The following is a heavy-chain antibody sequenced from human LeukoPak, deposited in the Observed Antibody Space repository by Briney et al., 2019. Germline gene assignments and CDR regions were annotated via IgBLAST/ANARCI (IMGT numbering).Heavy chain of an antibody. V-gene: IGHV3-30-3*01. D-gene: IGHD5-24*01. Sequence: QPGGSLRLSCAASGFTFITYAMHWVRQAPGKGLEWVAVISYDGSNEYYVDSVKGRFTISRDNSKNILYLQMNSLTAEDTAVYYCARDSLKNGYNYDYFDYWGQGTLVTVSS. J-gene: IGHJ4*02. CDR2: ISYDGSNE. CDR3: ARDSLKNGYNYDYFDY. CDR1: GFTFITYA.